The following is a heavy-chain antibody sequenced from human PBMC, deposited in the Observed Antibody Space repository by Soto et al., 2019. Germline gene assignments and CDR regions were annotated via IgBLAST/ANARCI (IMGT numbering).Heavy chain of an antibody. Sequence: GGSLMLTCAAAGFNFISDLMSWVRQATGKGLEWVANIKQDRSEKYYVDSVKGRFTISRDNAKNSLYLQMNSLRAEDTAVYYCARGFTYYNFWSGYYPRYYYYYMDGWGKGTTVTGSS. CDR1: GFNFISDL. V-gene: IGHV3-7*01. CDR3: ARGFTYYNFWSGYYPRYYYYYMDG. J-gene: IGHJ6*03. CDR2: IKQDRSEK. D-gene: IGHD3-3*01.